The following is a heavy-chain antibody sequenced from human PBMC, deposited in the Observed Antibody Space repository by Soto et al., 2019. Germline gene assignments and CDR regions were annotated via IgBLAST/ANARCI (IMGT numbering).Heavy chain of an antibody. Sequence: QVQLVESGGGEVQPGTSLRLSCVASGFDFSRYGMFWVRQAPGKGLEWVAVISPDESDNYVDSVKGRFTISRDNSKNTVYLQMTGLRADDTAVYFCAKDAVYCGGRCYMFDYWGQGALVTVSS. D-gene: IGHD2-15*01. V-gene: IGHV3-30*18. CDR1: GFDFSRYG. CDR2: ISPDESD. J-gene: IGHJ4*02. CDR3: AKDAVYCGGRCYMFDY.